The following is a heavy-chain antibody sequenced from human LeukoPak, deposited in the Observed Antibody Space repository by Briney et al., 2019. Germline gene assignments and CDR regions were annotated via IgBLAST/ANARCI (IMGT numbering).Heavy chain of an antibody. Sequence: GGSLRLSCAASGFTFSSYAMHWVRQAPGKGLEWVAVISYDGSNKYYADSVKGRFTISRDNSKNTLYLQMNSLRAEDTAVYYCAKRRFLEWLLYYWGQGTLVTVSS. CDR2: ISYDGSNK. CDR3: AKRRFLEWLLYY. CDR1: GFTFSSYA. D-gene: IGHD3-3*01. J-gene: IGHJ4*02. V-gene: IGHV3-30-3*02.